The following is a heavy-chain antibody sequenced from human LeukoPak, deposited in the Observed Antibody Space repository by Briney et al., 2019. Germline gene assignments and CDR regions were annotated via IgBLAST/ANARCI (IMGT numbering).Heavy chain of an antibody. CDR3: ARLKATGGAFDY. CDR1: GGSISSYY. J-gene: IGHJ4*02. D-gene: IGHD1-1*01. Sequence: PSETLSLTCTVSGGSISSYYWGWIRQPPGKGLEWIGYIYYSGSTNYNSSLKSRVTMSVDTSKNQFSLRLSSVTAADTAVYCCARLKATGGAFDYWGQGTLVTVSS. CDR2: IYYSGST. V-gene: IGHV4-59*01.